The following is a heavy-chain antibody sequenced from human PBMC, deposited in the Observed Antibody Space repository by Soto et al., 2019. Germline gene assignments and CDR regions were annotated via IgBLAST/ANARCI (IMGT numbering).Heavy chain of an antibody. CDR2: IYWDDDK. CDR1: GFSLSTSGVG. V-gene: IGHV2-5*02. Sequence: QITLKESGPTLVKPTQTLTLTCTFSGFSLSTSGVGVGWIRQPPGKALEWLALIYWDDDKRYSPSLKSRLTITKDTSNNHLVLTMTNMDPVDSATYYCAHSKLERRSTRDSRNYYYYDGMDVWGQGTTVTVSS. J-gene: IGHJ6*02. D-gene: IGHD1-1*01. CDR3: AHSKLERRSTRDSRNYYYYDGMDV.